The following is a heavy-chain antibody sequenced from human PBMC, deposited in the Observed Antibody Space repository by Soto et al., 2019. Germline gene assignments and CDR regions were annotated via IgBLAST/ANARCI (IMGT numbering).Heavy chain of an antibody. CDR3: AKDPPPKDPHYDFWSGYPFDY. CDR1: GFTFSSYG. Sequence: GGSLRLSCAASGFTFSSYGMHWVRQAPGKGLEWVAVIWYDGSNKYYADSVKGRFTISRDNSKNTLYLQMNSLRAEDTAVYYCAKDPPPKDPHYDFWSGYPFDYWGQGTLVTVSS. CDR2: IWYDGSNK. J-gene: IGHJ4*02. D-gene: IGHD3-3*01. V-gene: IGHV3-33*06.